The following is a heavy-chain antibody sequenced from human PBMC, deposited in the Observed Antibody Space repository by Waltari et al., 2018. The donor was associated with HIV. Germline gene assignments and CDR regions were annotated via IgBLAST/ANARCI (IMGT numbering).Heavy chain of an antibody. CDR2: IKSKTEGWTT. V-gene: IGHV3-15*01. D-gene: IGHD3-22*01. J-gene: IGHJ4*02. CDR1: GVSFSAVL. CDR3: TVGKSSGYY. Sequence: VQLVESGGGLVKPGGSLILSCAASGVSFSAVLLNWVRPAPGQGLEWVGQIKSKTEGWTTDYAAPVKGRFTISRDDSKNMLFLEMNSLNTDDTASYYCTVGKSSGYYWGQGTLVTVSS.